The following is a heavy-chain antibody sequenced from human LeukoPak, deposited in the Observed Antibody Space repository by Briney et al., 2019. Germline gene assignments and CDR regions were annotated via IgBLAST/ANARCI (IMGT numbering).Heavy chain of an antibody. J-gene: IGHJ5*02. D-gene: IGHD3-16*01. V-gene: IGHV1-8*01. CDR1: VYTFTSYD. Sequence: ASVKVSCKDSVYTFTSYDINWVRQATGQGLEWMGWMNPNSGNTGYAQKFQGRVTMTRNTSISTAYMELSSLRSDDTAVYYCARVARYDYVWGSYNPWGQGTLVTVSS. CDR2: MNPNSGNT. CDR3: ARVARYDYVWGSYNP.